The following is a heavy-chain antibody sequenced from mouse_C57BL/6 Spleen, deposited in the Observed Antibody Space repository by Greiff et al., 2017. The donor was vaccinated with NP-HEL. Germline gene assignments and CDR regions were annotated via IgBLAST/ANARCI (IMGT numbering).Heavy chain of an antibody. D-gene: IGHD2-4*01. CDR3: ARDSDYDPYYYAMDY. Sequence: ESGPGLVKPSQSLSLTCSVTGYSITSGYYWNWIRQFPGNKLEWMGYISYDGSNNYNPSLKNRISITRDTSKNQFFLKLNSVTTEDTATYYCARDSDYDPYYYAMDYWGQGTSVTVSS. CDR2: ISYDGSN. CDR1: GYSITSGYY. J-gene: IGHJ4*01. V-gene: IGHV3-6*01.